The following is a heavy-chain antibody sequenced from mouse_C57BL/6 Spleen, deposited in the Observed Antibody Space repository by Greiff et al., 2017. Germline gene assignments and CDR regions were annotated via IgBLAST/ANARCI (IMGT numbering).Heavy chain of an antibody. J-gene: IGHJ2*01. V-gene: IGHV1-69*01. D-gene: IGHD1-1*01. CDR2: IDPADSDT. Sequence: QVQLQQPGAELVMPGASVKLSCKASGYTFTSYWMHWVKQRPGQGLEWIGEIDPADSDTNYNQKFKGKSTLTVDKSSSTAYMQRSSLTSEDSAVYYCAIGSGDFDYWGQGTTLTVSS. CDR3: AIGSGDFDY. CDR1: GYTFTSYW.